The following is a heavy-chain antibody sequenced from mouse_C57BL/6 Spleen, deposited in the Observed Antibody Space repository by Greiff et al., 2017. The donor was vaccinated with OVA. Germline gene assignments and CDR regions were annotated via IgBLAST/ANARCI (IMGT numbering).Heavy chain of an antibody. CDR2: IDPNSGGT. CDR3: ARERGTTVVAVCDFDY. CDR1: GYTFTSYW. D-gene: IGHD1-1*01. Sequence: QVQLQQPGAELVKPGASVKLSCKASGYTFTSYWMHWVKQRPGRGLEWIGRIDPNSGGTKYNEKFKSKATLTVDKPSSTAYMQLSSLTSEDSAVYYCARERGTTVVAVCDFDYWGQGTTLTVSS. J-gene: IGHJ2*01. V-gene: IGHV1-72*01.